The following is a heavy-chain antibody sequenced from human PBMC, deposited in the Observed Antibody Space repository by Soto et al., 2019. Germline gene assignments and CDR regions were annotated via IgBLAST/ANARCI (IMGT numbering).Heavy chain of an antibody. CDR1: GDSISSSSYY. Sequence: SETLSLTCIVSGDSISSSSYYWGWIRQPPGKGLEWMGSVYFSGATNYNSALKSRVTISVDTSKNQFSLKLSPVTAADTAVYYCARVRRSGWYLDYWGHGTLVTVFS. J-gene: IGHJ4*01. CDR3: ARVRRSGWYLDY. D-gene: IGHD6-19*01. V-gene: IGHV4-39*01. CDR2: VYFSGAT.